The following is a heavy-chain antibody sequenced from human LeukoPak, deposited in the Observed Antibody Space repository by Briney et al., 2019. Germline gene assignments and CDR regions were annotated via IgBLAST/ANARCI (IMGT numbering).Heavy chain of an antibody. D-gene: IGHD2-8*01. CDR2: ISYDGSNK. CDR3: ARLYCTNGVCSDY. Sequence: GRSLRLSCAASGFTFSSYAMHWVRQAPGKGLEWVAVISYDGSNKYYADSVKGRFTISRDNSKNTLYLQMNSLRAEDTAVNYCARLYCTNGVCSDYWGQGTLVTVSS. J-gene: IGHJ4*02. CDR1: GFTFSSYA. V-gene: IGHV3-30-3*01.